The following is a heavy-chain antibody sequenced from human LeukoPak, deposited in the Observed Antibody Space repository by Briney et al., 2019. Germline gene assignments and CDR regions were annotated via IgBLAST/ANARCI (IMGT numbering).Heavy chain of an antibody. CDR2: IYSGGST. V-gene: IGHV3-53*01. J-gene: IGHJ4*02. CDR3: ARDPNYYDSSGYWY. D-gene: IGHD3-22*01. CDR1: GFTVSSNY. Sequence: GGSLRLSCAASGFTVSSNYMSWVRQAPGKGLEWVSVIYSGGSTYYADSVKGRFTISRDNSKNTLYLQMSSLRAEDTAVYYCARDPNYYDSSGYWYWGQGTLVTVSS.